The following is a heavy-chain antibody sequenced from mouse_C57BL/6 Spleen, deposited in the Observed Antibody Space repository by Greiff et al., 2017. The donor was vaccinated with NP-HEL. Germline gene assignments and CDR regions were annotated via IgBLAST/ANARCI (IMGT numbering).Heavy chain of an antibody. J-gene: IGHJ4*01. D-gene: IGHD1-1*01. CDR3: ARPYGSSYGDAMDY. CDR2: ISSGSSTI. CDR1: GFTFSDYG. V-gene: IGHV5-17*01. Sequence: EVHLVESGGGLVKPGGSLKLSCAASGFTFSDYGMHWVRQAPEKGLEWVAYISSGSSTIYYADTVKGRFTISRDNAKNTLFLQMTSLRSEDTAMYYCARPYGSSYGDAMDYWGQGTSVTVSS.